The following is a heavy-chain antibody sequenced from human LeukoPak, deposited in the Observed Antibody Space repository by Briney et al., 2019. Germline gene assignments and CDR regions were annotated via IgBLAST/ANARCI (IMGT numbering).Heavy chain of an antibody. CDR2: ISYDGSNK. CDR1: GFTFSSYG. V-gene: IGHV3-30*18. Sequence: GRSLRLSCAASGFTFSSYGMHWVRQAPGKRLEWVAVISYDGSNKYYADSVKGRFTISRDNSKNTLYLQMSSLRAEDTAVYYCAKKGYCSSTSCYGFHFDSWGQGTLVTVSS. CDR3: AKKGYCSSTSCYGFHFDS. J-gene: IGHJ4*02. D-gene: IGHD2-2*01.